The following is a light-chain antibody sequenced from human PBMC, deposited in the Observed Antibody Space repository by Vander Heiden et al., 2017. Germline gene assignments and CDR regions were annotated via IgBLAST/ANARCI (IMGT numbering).Light chain of an antibody. CDR1: SSDVGGYNY. J-gene: IGLJ1*01. CDR3: ASYTTSDTYV. Sequence: QPALTQPASVSGSPGQSITIYCTGTSSDVGGYNYVSWYQRHPGKAPKLMIYDVSDRPSGVSNRFSGSKSGTTASLTISGLQAEDEADYYCASYTTSDTYVFGTGTEVTVL. CDR2: DVS. V-gene: IGLV2-14*01.